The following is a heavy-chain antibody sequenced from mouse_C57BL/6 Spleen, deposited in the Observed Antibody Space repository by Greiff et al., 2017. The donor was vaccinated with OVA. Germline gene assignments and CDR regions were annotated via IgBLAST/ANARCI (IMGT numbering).Heavy chain of an antibody. Sequence: EVQVVESGGGLVQPGGSMKLSCVASGFTFSNYWMNWVRQSPEKGLEWVAQIRLKSDNYATHYAESVKGRFTISRDDSKSSVYLQMNNLRAEDTGIYYCPMAWFAYWGQGTLVTVSA. CDR1: GFTFSNYW. CDR3: PMAWFAY. V-gene: IGHV6-3*01. J-gene: IGHJ3*01. CDR2: IRLKSDNYAT.